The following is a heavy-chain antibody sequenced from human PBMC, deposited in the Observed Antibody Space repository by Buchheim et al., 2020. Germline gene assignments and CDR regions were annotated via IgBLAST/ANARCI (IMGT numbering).Heavy chain of an antibody. V-gene: IGHV3-66*01. CDR3: ARGQGYFDL. CDR1: GFTVSNNQ. J-gene: IGHJ2*01. CDR2: ISNGGRT. Sequence: EVHLVESGGGLVLFRGSLRLSCAASGFTVSNNQMTWVRQTPGKGLEWVSHISNGGRTSYEDSVKGRFTIARENSKNTLFLQMNSLRDEDTAVYYCARGQGYFDLWGRGTL.